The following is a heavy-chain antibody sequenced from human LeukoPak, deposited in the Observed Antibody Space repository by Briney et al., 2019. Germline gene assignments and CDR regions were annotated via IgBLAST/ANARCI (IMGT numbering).Heavy chain of an antibody. D-gene: IGHD3-3*01. CDR3: AKEEWPFYFDY. CDR2: MNSGGNTK. V-gene: IGHV3-11*01. Sequence: GGSLRLSCAASGFTFSDYYMSWIRQAPGKGLEWISYMNSGGNTKYYADSVRGRFTISRDNAKNSLYLQMNSLRAEDTAVYYCAKEEWPFYFDYWGQGTLVTVSS. J-gene: IGHJ4*02. CDR1: GFTFSDYY.